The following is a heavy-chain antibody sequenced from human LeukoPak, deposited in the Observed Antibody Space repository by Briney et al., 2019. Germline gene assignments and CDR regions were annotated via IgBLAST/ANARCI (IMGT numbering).Heavy chain of an antibody. D-gene: IGHD3-22*01. CDR3: AKEMFTHDDRDAFDI. Sequence: PGGSLRLSCAASGFTLFTYWMSWVRQAPGKGLEWVSSISESGGNTDYADSVKGRFTISRDNSKNTQYLQLNSLRAEDTAVYYCAKEMFTHDDRDAFDIWGQGTTVTVSS. CDR1: GFTLFTYW. CDR2: ISESGGNT. V-gene: IGHV3-23*01. J-gene: IGHJ3*02.